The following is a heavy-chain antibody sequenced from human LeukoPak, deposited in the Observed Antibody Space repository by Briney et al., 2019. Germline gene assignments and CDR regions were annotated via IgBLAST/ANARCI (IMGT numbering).Heavy chain of an antibody. CDR1: GGSISSGGYY. V-gene: IGHV4-30-2*01. CDR3: ARVSHGVVFG. J-gene: IGHJ4*02. D-gene: IGHD3-16*01. Sequence: SQTLSLTCTVSGGSISSGGYYWSWIRQPPGKGLEWIGYIYYSGSTYYNPSLKSRVTISVDRSKNQFSLKLSSVTAADTAVYYCARVSHGVVFGWGQGTLVTVSS. CDR2: IYYSGST.